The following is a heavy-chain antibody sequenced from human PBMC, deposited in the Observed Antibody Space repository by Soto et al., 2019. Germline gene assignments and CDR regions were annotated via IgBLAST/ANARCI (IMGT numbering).Heavy chain of an antibody. J-gene: IGHJ6*02. V-gene: IGHV4-30-4*01. D-gene: IGHD6-13*01. Sequence: SETLSLTCTVSGGSINGGDYHWTWIRQTPGKGLEWIGAIYYSGSTYYNPSLKSRIRISVDTSKNQFSLKLSSVTAADTAVYYCARDYSSHSGGMDVWGQGTTVTVSS. CDR1: GGSINGGDYH. CDR2: IYYSGST. CDR3: ARDYSSHSGGMDV.